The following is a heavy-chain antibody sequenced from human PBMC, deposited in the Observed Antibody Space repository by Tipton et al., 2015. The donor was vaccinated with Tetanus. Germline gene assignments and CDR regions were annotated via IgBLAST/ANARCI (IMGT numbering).Heavy chain of an antibody. CDR3: ARRRATTALSYYFDS. Sequence: QLVQSGAEVKKPGESLKISCKGSGYNSTIYWIGWGRQMPGKGLEWMGIIYPGDSNIRYSPSFQGQVTISADRSISTAYLQWSSLKASDTAMYYCARRRATTALSYYFDSWGQGTLVTVSS. CDR2: IYPGDSNI. D-gene: IGHD4-17*01. J-gene: IGHJ4*02. V-gene: IGHV5-51*01. CDR1: GYNSTIYW.